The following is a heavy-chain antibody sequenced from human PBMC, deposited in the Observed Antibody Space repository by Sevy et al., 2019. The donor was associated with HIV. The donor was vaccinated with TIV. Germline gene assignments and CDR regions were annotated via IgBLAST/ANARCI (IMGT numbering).Heavy chain of an antibody. V-gene: IGHV2-5*02. D-gene: IGHD4-17*01. J-gene: IGHJ4*02. CDR3: AHWLYGDYVTNFDY. CDR1: GISLSTSGMG. Sequence: QAGPTLVNPTQTLTLTCTFSGISLSTSGMGVGWIRQPPGKALEWLAPIYWDDDKRYSPSLKSRLTITKDTSKNQVVLTMTNMDPVDTATYYCAHWLYGDYVTNFDYWGQGTLVTVSS. CDR2: IYWDDDK.